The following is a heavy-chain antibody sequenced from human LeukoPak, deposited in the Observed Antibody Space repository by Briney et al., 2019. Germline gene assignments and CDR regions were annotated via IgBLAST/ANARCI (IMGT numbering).Heavy chain of an antibody. J-gene: IGHJ4*02. D-gene: IGHD1-26*01. CDR1: GFTFSSYA. V-gene: IGHV3-30*04. Sequence: PGRSLRLSCAASGFTFSSYAMHWVRQAPGKGLEWVAVIRYDGSNKYYADSVKGRFTISRDNSKNTLYLQMNSLRAEDTAVYYCAKSPGSSSSTDYWGQGTLVTVSS. CDR3: AKSPGSSSSTDY. CDR2: IRYDGSNK.